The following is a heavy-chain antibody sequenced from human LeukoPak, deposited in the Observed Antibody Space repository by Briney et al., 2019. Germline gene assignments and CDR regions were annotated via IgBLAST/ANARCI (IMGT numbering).Heavy chain of an antibody. Sequence: GGSLRLSCAASGFTFSGYVMSWVRQAPGKGLEWVSGISGSGGSTYYADSVKGRFTISRDNSKNTLYLQMNSLRAEDTAVYYCPKGYYGSGKFFDPWGQGTLVTVSS. V-gene: IGHV3-23*01. CDR3: PKGYYGSGKFFDP. D-gene: IGHD3-10*01. CDR2: ISGSGGST. J-gene: IGHJ5*02. CDR1: GFTFSGYV.